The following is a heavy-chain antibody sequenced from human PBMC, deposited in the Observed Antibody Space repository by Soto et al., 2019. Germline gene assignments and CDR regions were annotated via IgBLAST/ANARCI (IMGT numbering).Heavy chain of an antibody. V-gene: IGHV3-23*01. CDR2: ISGSGGST. Sequence: PGVSITVSRPAGELTICSCSMNHDNKDPGKGLEWVSAISGSGGSTYYADSVKGRFTISRDNSKNTLYLQMNSLRAEDTAVYYCAKEYYDFWSGYYPLGYWGQGTLVTVSS. J-gene: IGHJ4*02. CDR3: AKEYYDFWSGYYPLGY. D-gene: IGHD3-3*01. CDR1: ELTICSCS.